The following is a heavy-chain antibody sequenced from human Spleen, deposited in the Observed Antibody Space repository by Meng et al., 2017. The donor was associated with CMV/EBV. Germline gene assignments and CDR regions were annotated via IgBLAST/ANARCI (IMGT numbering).Heavy chain of an antibody. D-gene: IGHD2-2*01. J-gene: IGHJ6*02. CDR1: GGSISSYY. Sequence: SETLSLTCNVSGGSISSYYWNWIRQSPGKGLEWIGYIYYSGSTHYNPSLKSRVTISLDTSENQVSLKLRSVTAADTALYYCARGGCSSTSCYGRDYYYGMDVWGQGTTVTVSS. V-gene: IGHV4-59*01. CDR3: ARGGCSSTSCYGRDYYYGMDV. CDR2: IYYSGST.